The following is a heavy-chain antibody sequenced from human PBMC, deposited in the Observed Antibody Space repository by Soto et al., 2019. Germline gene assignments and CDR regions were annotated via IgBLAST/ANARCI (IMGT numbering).Heavy chain of an antibody. CDR3: ARVKGVAGSPFDY. CDR1: GVSISSYY. CDR2: IYYSGST. Sequence: SETKSLTCTVSGVSISSYYWSWIRQPPGKGLEWIGYIYYSGSTNYNPSLKSRVTISVDTSKNQFSLKLSSVTAADTAVYYCARVKGVAGSPFDYWGQGTLVTVSS. D-gene: IGHD6-19*01. J-gene: IGHJ4*02. V-gene: IGHV4-59*01.